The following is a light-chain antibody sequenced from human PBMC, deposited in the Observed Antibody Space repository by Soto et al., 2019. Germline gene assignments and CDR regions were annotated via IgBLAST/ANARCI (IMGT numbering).Light chain of an antibody. CDR1: SSDVGGYNY. V-gene: IGLV2-14*04. J-gene: IGLJ1*01. Sequence: TSSDVGGYNYVPWYQQHPGKAPKLMIYDVSNRPSGVSNRFSGSKSGNTASLTISGLQAEDEADYYCSSYTSSSTWSFGTVSKVTVL. CDR3: SSYTSSSTWS. CDR2: DVS.